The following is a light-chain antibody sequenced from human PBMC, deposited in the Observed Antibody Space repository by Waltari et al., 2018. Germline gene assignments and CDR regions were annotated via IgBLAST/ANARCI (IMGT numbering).Light chain of an antibody. CDR3: LLCYSGPWV. V-gene: IGLV7-46*01. CDR2: DTS. J-gene: IGLJ3*02. Sequence: QAVVTQEPSLTVSPGGTVTLPCGSSTGAVTGVHYPSWIQQKPGQAPRTLIYDTSIKHSWTPARFSGTLLGGKAALTLSGAQPEDEAEYYCLLCYSGPWVFGGGTKLTVL. CDR1: TGAVTGVHY.